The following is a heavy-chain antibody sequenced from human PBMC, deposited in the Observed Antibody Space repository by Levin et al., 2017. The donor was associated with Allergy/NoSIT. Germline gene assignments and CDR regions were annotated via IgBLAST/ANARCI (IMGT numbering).Heavy chain of an antibody. CDR2: IYYSGST. CDR1: GGSISSYY. CDR3: ARHGPTNSYGAPYFDY. Sequence: SSQTLSLTCTVSGGSISSYYWSWIRQPPGKGLEWIGYIYYSGSTNYNPSLKSRVTISVDTSKNQFSLKLSSVTAADTAVYYCARHGPTNSYGAPYFDYWGQGTLVTVSS. D-gene: IGHD5-18*01. V-gene: IGHV4-59*08. J-gene: IGHJ4*02.